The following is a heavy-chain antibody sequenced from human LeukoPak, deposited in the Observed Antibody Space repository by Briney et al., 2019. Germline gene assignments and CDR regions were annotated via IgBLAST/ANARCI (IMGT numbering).Heavy chain of an antibody. CDR3: ARTGFVSGYSTGFDY. D-gene: IGHD3-22*01. J-gene: IGHJ4*02. Sequence: PSETLSLTCTVSGGSISSYYWSWIRQPPGKGLEWIGYIYYSGSTNYNPSLKSRVTISVDTSKNQFSLKLSSVTAADTAVYYCARTGFVSGYSTGFDYWGQGTLVTVSS. CDR1: GGSISSYY. V-gene: IGHV4-59*01. CDR2: IYYSGST.